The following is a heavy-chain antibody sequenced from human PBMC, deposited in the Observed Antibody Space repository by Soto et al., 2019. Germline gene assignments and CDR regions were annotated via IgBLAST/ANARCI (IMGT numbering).Heavy chain of an antibody. CDR1: GFAFSSYG. CDR3: AKDVGYCSGGSCYSFAY. Sequence: QVQLVESGGGVVQPGRSLRLSCAASGFAFSSYGMHWVRQAPGKGLEWVAVISYDGSNTYYADSVKGRFTISRDNSKNTLCLQMNSLRAEDTAVYYCAKDVGYCSGGSCYSFAYWGQGTLVTVSS. J-gene: IGHJ4*02. V-gene: IGHV3-30*18. D-gene: IGHD2-15*01. CDR2: ISYDGSNT.